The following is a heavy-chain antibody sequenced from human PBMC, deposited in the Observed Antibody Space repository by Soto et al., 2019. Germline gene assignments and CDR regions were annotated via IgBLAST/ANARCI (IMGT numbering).Heavy chain of an antibody. CDR2: ISSSSSYI. J-gene: IGHJ3*02. D-gene: IGHD5-12*01. CDR1: GFTFSSHT. V-gene: IGHV3-21*01. Sequence: EVQLVESGGGLVKPGGSLRLSCAASGFTFSSHTMNWVRQAPGKGLEWVSSISSSSSYIHYADSLKGRFTISRDKAKNSLFLQMNSLRAEDTAVYYCARGEGYSGYDLKKSAFDIWGQGTMVTVSS. CDR3: ARGEGYSGYDLKKSAFDI.